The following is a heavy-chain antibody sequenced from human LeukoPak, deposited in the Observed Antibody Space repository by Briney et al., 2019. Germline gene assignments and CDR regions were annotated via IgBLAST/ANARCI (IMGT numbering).Heavy chain of an antibody. CDR3: ARDRSYYRAFDI. J-gene: IGHJ3*02. CDR1: GGSISSGNYY. V-gene: IGHV4-31*03. CDR2: IYYSGST. D-gene: IGHD1-26*01. Sequence: PSETLSLTCTVSGGSISSGNYYWTWIRQHPGKGLEWIGYIYYSGSTYYNPSLKSRVTISVDTSKNQFSLKLSSVTAADTAVYYCARDRSYYRAFDIWGQGTMVTVSS.